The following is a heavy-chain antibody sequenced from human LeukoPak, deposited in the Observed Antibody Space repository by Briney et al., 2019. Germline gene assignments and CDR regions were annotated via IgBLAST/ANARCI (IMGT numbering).Heavy chain of an antibody. CDR1: GGSISSSSYY. CDR2: IYYSGST. J-gene: IGHJ6*03. Sequence: SETLSLTCTVSGGSISSSSYYWGWIRQPPGKGLEWIGSIYYSGSTYYNPSLKGRVTISVDTSKNQFSLKLSSVTAADTAVYYCARHAPVVYPGDYYYYMDVWGKGTTVTVSS. V-gene: IGHV4-39*01. CDR3: ARHAPVVYPGDYYYYMDV. D-gene: IGHD7-27*01.